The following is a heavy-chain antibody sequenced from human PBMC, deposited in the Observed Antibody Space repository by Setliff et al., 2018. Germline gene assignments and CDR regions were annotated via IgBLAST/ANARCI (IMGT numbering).Heavy chain of an antibody. J-gene: IGHJ6*02. CDR2: ISWDGGST. CDR3: AKGYCSSTSCYSNYYGMDV. V-gene: IGHV3-43D*03. Sequence: TGGSLRLSCAASGFTFDDYAMHWVRQAPGKGLEWVSLISWDGGSTYYADSVKGRFTISRDNSKNSLYLQMNSLRAEDTALYYCAKGYCSSTSCYSNYYGMDVWGQGTTVTVSS. CDR1: GFTFDDYA. D-gene: IGHD2-2*01.